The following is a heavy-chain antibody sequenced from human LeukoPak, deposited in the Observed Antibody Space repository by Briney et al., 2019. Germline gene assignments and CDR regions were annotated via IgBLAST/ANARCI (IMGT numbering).Heavy chain of an antibody. Sequence: GRSLRLSCAASGFTFSSYWMHWVRQAPGKGLVWVSRINSDGSSTSYADSVKGRFTISRDNAKNTLCLQMNSLRAEDTAVYYCARDGDSSGWYYFDYWGQGTLVTVSS. J-gene: IGHJ4*02. D-gene: IGHD6-19*01. CDR3: ARDGDSSGWYYFDY. V-gene: IGHV3-74*01. CDR1: GFTFSSYW. CDR2: INSDGSST.